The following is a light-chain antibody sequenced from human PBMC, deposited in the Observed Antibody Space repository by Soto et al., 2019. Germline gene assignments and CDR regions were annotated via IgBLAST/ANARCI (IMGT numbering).Light chain of an antibody. CDR1: SSDVGGYNY. V-gene: IGLV2-14*01. CDR2: DVS. J-gene: IGLJ2*01. CDR3: SSYTRSSTRVV. Sequence: QSALTQPASVSGSPGQSITISCTGTSSDVGGYNYVSWYQQHPGKAPKLMIYDVSNRPSGVSNRFSGSKSGNTASLTISGLHAEDEADYYCSSYTRSSTRVVFGGGTKLTVL.